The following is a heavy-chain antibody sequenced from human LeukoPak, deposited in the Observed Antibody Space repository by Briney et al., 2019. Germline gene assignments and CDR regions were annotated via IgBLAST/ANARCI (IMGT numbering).Heavy chain of an antibody. D-gene: IGHD6-13*01. J-gene: IGHJ4*02. CDR1: GFTFSSYA. Sequence: PGGSLRLSCAASGFTFSSYAMSWVRQAPGKGLEWVSAISGSGGSTYYADSVKGRFTISRDNSKNTLYLQMNSLRAEDTAVYYCAKDSSYSSSWYRSHYFDYWGQGTLATVSS. CDR3: AKDSSYSSSWYRSHYFDY. CDR2: ISGSGGST. V-gene: IGHV3-23*01.